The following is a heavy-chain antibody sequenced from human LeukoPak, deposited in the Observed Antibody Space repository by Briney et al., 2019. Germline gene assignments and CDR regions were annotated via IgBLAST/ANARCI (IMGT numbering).Heavy chain of an antibody. J-gene: IGHJ5*02. D-gene: IGHD1-26*01. CDR3: ARDSGSYPRGWFDP. Sequence: VSVKVSCKASGYTFTVYNMHWVRQAPGQGLEWMGWINPNTGRTNYAQKFQGRFTMTRDTSISTPYMELSRLRSDDTAVYYCARDSGSYPRGWFDPWGQGTLVSVSS. CDR2: INPNTGRT. V-gene: IGHV1-2*02. CDR1: GYTFTVYN.